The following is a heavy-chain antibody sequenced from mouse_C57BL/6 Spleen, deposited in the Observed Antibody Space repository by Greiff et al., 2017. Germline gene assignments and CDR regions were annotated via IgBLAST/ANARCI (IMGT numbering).Heavy chain of an antibody. CDR1: GYTFTSYW. Sequence: QVQLQQPGAELVKPGASVKLSCKASGYTFTSYWMHWVKQRPGQGLEWIGMIHPNSGSTNYNEKFKSKATLTVDKSSSTAYMQLSSLTSEDSAVYDCAVYYDYDNYFDYWGQGTTLTVSS. CDR3: AVYYDYDNYFDY. D-gene: IGHD2-4*01. CDR2: IHPNSGST. J-gene: IGHJ2*01. V-gene: IGHV1-64*01.